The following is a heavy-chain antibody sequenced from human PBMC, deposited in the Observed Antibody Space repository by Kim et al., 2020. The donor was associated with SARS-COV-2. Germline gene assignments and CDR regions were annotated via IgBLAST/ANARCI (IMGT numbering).Heavy chain of an antibody. CDR1: GFTFSTYG. V-gene: IGHV3-30*18. CDR2: ISYDGSTK. J-gene: IGHJ1*01. Sequence: GGSLRLSCAASGFTFSTYGMHWVLQAPGKGLEWVAVISYDGSTKYYTESVKGRFTISRDNSKNTLYLQMNSLRPEDTAVYYCVKDRAPNSSGYMALHHWG. CDR3: VKDRAPNSSGYMALHH. D-gene: IGHD3-22*01.